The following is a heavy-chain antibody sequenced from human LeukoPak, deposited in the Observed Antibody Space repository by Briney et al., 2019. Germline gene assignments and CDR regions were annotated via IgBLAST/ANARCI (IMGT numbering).Heavy chain of an antibody. CDR3: ARGPRITLIRGGQWYYYMDV. Sequence: ASVKVSCKASGYTFTGYYMHWVRQAPGQGLEWMGLINPSGGSTNYAQKFQGRVTMTRDTSTSTVYMELSSLRSEDTAVYYCARGPRITLIRGGQWYYYMDVWGKGSTVTISS. CDR1: GYTFTGYY. D-gene: IGHD3-10*01. CDR2: INPSGGST. V-gene: IGHV1-46*01. J-gene: IGHJ6*03.